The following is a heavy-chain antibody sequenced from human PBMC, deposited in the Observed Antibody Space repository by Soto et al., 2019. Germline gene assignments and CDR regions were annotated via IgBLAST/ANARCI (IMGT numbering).Heavy chain of an antibody. Sequence: VQLLESGGGLVQPGGSLRLSCAASGFTFSSSVMNWVRQAPGRGLEWVSGISGSGSSTDYADSVRGRFTISRDNSKNTLYVQMSSLGAADTAVYYCAKGAGGSGPIRLDYWGQGTLVSVSS. CDR1: GFTFSSSV. CDR3: AKGAGGSGPIRLDY. CDR2: ISGSGSST. D-gene: IGHD3-10*01. V-gene: IGHV3-23*01. J-gene: IGHJ4*02.